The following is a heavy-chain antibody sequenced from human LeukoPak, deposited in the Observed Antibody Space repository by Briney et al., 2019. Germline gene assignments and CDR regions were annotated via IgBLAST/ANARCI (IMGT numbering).Heavy chain of an antibody. Sequence: GGSLRLSYAASGFTFSSYAMHWVRQAPGKGLEWVAVISYDGSNKYYADSVKGRFTISRDNSKNTLYLQMNSLRAEDTAVYYCARAGVQQQLVPVYFDYWGQRTLVTVSS. CDR3: ARAGVQQQLVPVYFDY. D-gene: IGHD6-13*01. J-gene: IGHJ4*02. V-gene: IGHV3-30-3*01. CDR1: GFTFSSYA. CDR2: ISYDGSNK.